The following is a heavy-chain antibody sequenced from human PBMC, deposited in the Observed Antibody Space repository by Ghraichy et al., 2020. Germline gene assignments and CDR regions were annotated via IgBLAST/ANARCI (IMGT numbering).Heavy chain of an antibody. Sequence: SQTLSLTCTVSGGPISSDNYYWSWLRQHAGKGPEWFGYISYTGSAYYNPSLKSRVTISVDTSKNQFSLNLNSMSDADTAVYYCAREVITPADTDGFDLWGQGTVVTVSS. CDR2: ISYTGSA. CDR1: GGPISSDNYY. V-gene: IGHV4-31*03. CDR3: AREVITPADTDGFDL. D-gene: IGHD6-13*01. J-gene: IGHJ3*01.